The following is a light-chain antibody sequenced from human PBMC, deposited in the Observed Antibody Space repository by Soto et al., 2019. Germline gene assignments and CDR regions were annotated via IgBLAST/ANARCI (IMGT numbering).Light chain of an antibody. CDR2: EVS. Sequence: QSALTQPASVSGSPGQSITISCTGTSSDVGGYNYVSWYQQHPGKAPKLMIYEVSNRPSGVSNRFSGSKSGNTASLTISGLQAEDEADDYCTSYTTSSTHWVFVGGTKLTVL. J-gene: IGLJ3*02. V-gene: IGLV2-14*01. CDR3: TSYTTSSTHWV. CDR1: SSDVGGYNY.